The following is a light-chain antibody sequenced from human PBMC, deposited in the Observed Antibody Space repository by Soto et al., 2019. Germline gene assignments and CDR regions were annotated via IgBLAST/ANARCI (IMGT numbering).Light chain of an antibody. Sequence: QSALTQPASVSGSPGQSITISCTGTSSDVGGHNYVSWYQQHPGKAPKLMIYEVSNRPSGVSNRFSGSKSGNTASLTISGLQAEDEADYYCSSYTSSSTYVFGTGTKLTVL. J-gene: IGLJ1*01. CDR3: SSYTSSSTYV. V-gene: IGLV2-14*01. CDR2: EVS. CDR1: SSDVGGHNY.